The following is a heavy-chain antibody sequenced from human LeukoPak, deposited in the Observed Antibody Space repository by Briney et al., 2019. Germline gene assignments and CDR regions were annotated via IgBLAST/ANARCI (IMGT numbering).Heavy chain of an antibody. CDR1: GGSISSGNYY. V-gene: IGHV4-30-4*08. Sequence: SQTLSLTCTVSGGSISSGNYYWSWIRQHPGKDLEWIGYIYYSGSTYYNPSLKSRVTISVDTSKNQFSLKLSSVTAADTAVYYCARDGYYYDSSGQFDYWGQGTLVTVSS. D-gene: IGHD3-22*01. CDR2: IYYSGST. J-gene: IGHJ4*02. CDR3: ARDGYYYDSSGQFDY.